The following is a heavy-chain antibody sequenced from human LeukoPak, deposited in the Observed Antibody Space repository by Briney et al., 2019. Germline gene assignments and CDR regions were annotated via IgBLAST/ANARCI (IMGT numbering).Heavy chain of an antibody. Sequence: GRSLRLSCAASGFTFDDYAMHWVRQAPGKGLEWVSGISWNSGSIGYADSVKGRFTISRDNAKNSLYLQMNSLRAEDMALYYCAKGQSITVAGLLAFDFWGQGTMVTVSS. CDR2: ISWNSGSI. J-gene: IGHJ3*01. CDR3: AKGQSITVAGLLAFDF. V-gene: IGHV3-9*03. D-gene: IGHD6-19*01. CDR1: GFTFDDYA.